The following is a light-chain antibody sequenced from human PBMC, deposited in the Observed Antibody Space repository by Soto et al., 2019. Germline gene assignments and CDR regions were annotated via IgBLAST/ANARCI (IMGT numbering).Light chain of an antibody. CDR1: QIISSW. Sequence: DIQITQSPSTLSASVGYRVTITCRASQIISSWLSWYQQKPGKAPKLLIYTASSLESGVPSIFSSSGAGTEFTLTNSSLQPDDFATYYCQQYNSYWTFGQGTKVDIK. V-gene: IGKV1-5*03. J-gene: IGKJ1*01. CDR2: TAS. CDR3: QQYNSYWT.